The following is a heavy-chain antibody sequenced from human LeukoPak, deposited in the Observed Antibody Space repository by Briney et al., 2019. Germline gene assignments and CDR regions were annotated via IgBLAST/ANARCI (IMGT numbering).Heavy chain of an antibody. Sequence: SETLSLTCTGSGGSISNYYWSWIRQPAGKGLEWIGRKYARGSSNYNPPVQSRVTMSVDTSKNQFSLKLRSVTAADTAVYYCARGRYCSADICTGGDSFDIWGQGTMVSVSP. CDR2: KYARGSS. CDR3: ARGRYCSADICTGGDSFDI. D-gene: IGHD2-15*01. CDR1: GGSISNYY. V-gene: IGHV4-4*07. J-gene: IGHJ3*02.